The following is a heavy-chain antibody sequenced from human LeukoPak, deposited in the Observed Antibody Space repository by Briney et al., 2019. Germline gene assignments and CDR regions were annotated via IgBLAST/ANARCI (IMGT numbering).Heavy chain of an antibody. V-gene: IGHV3-30*04. J-gene: IGHJ6*04. Sequence: GGSLRLSCAASGFTFSSYAMHWVRQAPGKGLEWVAVISYDGSNKYYADSVKGRFTISRDNSKNTLYLQMNSLRDEDTAVYYCARAALRYFEWLAGMDVWGKGTKVTVSS. CDR3: ARAALRYFEWLAGMDV. CDR1: GFTFSSYA. CDR2: ISYDGSNK. D-gene: IGHD3-9*01.